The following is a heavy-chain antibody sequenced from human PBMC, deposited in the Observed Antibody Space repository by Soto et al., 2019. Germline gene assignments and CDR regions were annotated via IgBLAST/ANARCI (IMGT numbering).Heavy chain of an antibody. CDR2: IYYTGST. D-gene: IGHD6-13*01. CDR3: AKYRRTEAEGFTLDY. Sequence: SETLSLSCTVSGDSINNYYWSWIRQPPGKRLEWIGYIYYTGSTTYNPSLESRVTMSVDTSKNQFSLKLNSVNAADTAVYYCAKYRRTEAEGFTLDYWGRGTLVTVSS. CDR1: GDSINNYY. V-gene: IGHV4-59*01. J-gene: IGHJ4*02.